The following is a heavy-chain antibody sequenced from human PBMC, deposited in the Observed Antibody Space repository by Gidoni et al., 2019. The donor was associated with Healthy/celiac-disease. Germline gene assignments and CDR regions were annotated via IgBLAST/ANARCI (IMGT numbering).Heavy chain of an antibody. CDR1: GGSISSSSYY. J-gene: IGHJ4*02. V-gene: IGHV4-39*01. CDR3: ARTGYSSGWSDY. CDR2: IYYSGST. Sequence: QLQLPESGPGLVRPSETLSLTCTVSGGSISSSSYYWGWIRQPPGKGLEWIGSIYYSGSTYYNPSLKSRVTISVDTSKNQFSLKLSSVTAADTAVYYCARTGYSSGWSDYWGQGTLVTVSS. D-gene: IGHD6-19*01.